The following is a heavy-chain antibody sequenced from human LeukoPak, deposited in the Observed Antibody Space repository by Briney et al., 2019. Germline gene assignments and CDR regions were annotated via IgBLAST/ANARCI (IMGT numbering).Heavy chain of an antibody. CDR3: ARDRWYYYDSSGYSIDY. D-gene: IGHD3-22*01. J-gene: IGHJ4*02. CDR1: GFTFSSYS. Sequence: GGSLRLSCAASGFTFSSYSMNWVRQAPGKGLEWVSSISSSSSYIYYADSVKGRFTISRDNAKNSLYLQMNSLRAEDTAVYYCARDRWYYYDSSGYSIDYWGQGTLVTVSS. V-gene: IGHV3-21*01. CDR2: ISSSSSYI.